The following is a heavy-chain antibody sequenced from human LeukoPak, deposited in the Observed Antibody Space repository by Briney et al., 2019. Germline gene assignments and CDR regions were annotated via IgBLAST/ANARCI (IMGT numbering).Heavy chain of an antibody. CDR1: GFTFSSYG. J-gene: IGHJ6*02. V-gene: IGHV3-33*01. Sequence: PGGSLRLSCAASGFTFSSYGMHWVRQAPGKGLEWVAVIWYDGTYKYYAESVKGRFTISRDNSKNTLYLQMNSLRAEDTAVYYCASGYYGSGSSYYYYGMDVWGQGTTVTVSS. CDR3: ASGYYGSGSSYYYYGMDV. CDR2: IWYDGTYK. D-gene: IGHD3-10*01.